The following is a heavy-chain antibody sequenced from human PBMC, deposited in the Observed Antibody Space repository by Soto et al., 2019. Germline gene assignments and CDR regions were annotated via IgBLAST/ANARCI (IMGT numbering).Heavy chain of an antibody. CDR3: ARDGSGWSRDC. CDR2: ISGSSDYI. CDR1: GFTFSFSS. D-gene: IGHD6-19*01. V-gene: IGHV3-21*01. J-gene: IGHJ4*02. Sequence: GGSLRLSCAASGFTFSFSSMNWVRQAPGKGLEWVSSISGSSDYIYYADSVKGRFTVSRDNARNTLYLQMNSLRPEDTAVYYCARDGSGWSRDCWGQGTLVTVS.